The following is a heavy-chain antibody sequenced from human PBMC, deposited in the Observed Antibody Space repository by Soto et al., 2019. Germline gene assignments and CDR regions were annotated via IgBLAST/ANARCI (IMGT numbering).Heavy chain of an antibody. D-gene: IGHD1-26*01. V-gene: IGHV5-10-1*01. CDR1: GYSFTSYW. J-gene: IGHJ6*02. Sequence: PGESLKISCKGSGYSFTSYWISWVRQMPGKGLEWMGRIDPSDSYTNYSPSFQGHVTISADKSISTAYLQWSSLKASDTAMYYCRLEGLIVGATDGNVAGYYYGMDVWGQGTTVTVSS. CDR3: RLEGLIVGATDGNVAGYYYGMDV. CDR2: IDPSDSYT.